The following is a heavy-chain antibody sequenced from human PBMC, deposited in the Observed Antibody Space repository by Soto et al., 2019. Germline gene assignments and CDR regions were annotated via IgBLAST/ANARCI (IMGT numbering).Heavy chain of an antibody. CDR2: IKQDGSEG. CDR3: ARVPSTRDIWSNGVGGRYYYSYMDV. D-gene: IGHD3-16*01. J-gene: IGHJ6*03. V-gene: IGHV3-7*04. CDR1: GFMFSSYC. Sequence: EVQLVESGGDLVQPGGSLRLACAASGFMFSSYCMSWVRQAPGPGPEWVAHIKQDGSEGYYVDPVKGRFTISSNNAKNPLYLQMDTLRAEDTAMYYCARVPSTRDIWSNGVGGRYYYSYMDVWGKGTTVTVSS.